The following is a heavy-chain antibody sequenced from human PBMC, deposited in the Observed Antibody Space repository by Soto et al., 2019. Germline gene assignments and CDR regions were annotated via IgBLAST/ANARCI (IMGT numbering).Heavy chain of an antibody. D-gene: IGHD2-15*01. CDR1: GFAFSNYA. V-gene: IGHV3-23*01. Sequence: EVQLLQSGGGLVQPGGSLRLSCAASGFAFSNYAMSWVRQAPGKGLEWFSGASINDVSDISTYYVDSVKVRFTISRNNTKNTLHLQMSSLRAEDTAVYYCVKDRDTDFVEATGTLDVWGQATRVSVSS. J-gene: IGHJ3*01. CDR3: VKDRDTDFVEATGTLDV. CDR2: ASINDVSDIST.